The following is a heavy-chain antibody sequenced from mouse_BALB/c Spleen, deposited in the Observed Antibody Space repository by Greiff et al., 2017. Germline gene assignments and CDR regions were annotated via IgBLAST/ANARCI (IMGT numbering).Heavy chain of an antibody. CDR1: GFTFSSFG. J-gene: IGHJ3*01. CDR2: ISSGIGTI. CDR3: ARSSITTAPWFAY. D-gene: IGHD1-2*01. Sequence: EVHLVESGGGLVQPGGSRKLSCAASGFTFSSFGLHWVRQPPEKGLGWVAYISSGIGTIYYADTLKGRFTISRDNPKNTLFLQMTSLRSEDTAMYYCARSSITTAPWFAYWGQGTLVTVSA. V-gene: IGHV5-17*02.